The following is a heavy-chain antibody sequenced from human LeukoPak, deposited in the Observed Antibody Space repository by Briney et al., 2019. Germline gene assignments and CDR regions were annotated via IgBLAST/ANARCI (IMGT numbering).Heavy chain of an antibody. CDR1: GGSISSYY. CDR3: ARETAYCSSTSCYGKNWFDP. Sequence: PSETLSLTCTVSGGSISSYYWSWIRQPAGKGLEWIGRIYTSGSTNYNPSLKSRVTMSVDTSKNQFSLKLSSVTAADTAVYYCARETAYCSSTSCYGKNWFDPWGQGTLVTVSS. J-gene: IGHJ5*02. CDR2: IYTSGST. D-gene: IGHD2-2*01. V-gene: IGHV4-4*07.